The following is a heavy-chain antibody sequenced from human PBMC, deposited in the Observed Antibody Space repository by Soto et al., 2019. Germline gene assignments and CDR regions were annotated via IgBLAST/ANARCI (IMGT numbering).Heavy chain of an antibody. Sequence: ASVKVSCKASGYTFTGYYMHWVRQAPGRGLEWMGWINPNSGGTNYAQKFQGWVTMTRDTSISTAYMELSRLRSDDTAVYYCARAPTVTTVGYYYYYYMDVWGKGTTVTVSS. V-gene: IGHV1-2*04. CDR1: GYTFTGYY. D-gene: IGHD4-17*01. J-gene: IGHJ6*03. CDR3: ARAPTVTTVGYYYYYYMDV. CDR2: INPNSGGT.